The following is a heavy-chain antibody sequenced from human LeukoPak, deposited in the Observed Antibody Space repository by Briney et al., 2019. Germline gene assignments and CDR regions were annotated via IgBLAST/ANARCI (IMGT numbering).Heavy chain of an antibody. V-gene: IGHV6-1*01. D-gene: IGHD1-26*01. J-gene: IGHJ3*02. Sequence: SQTLSLTCAISGDSVSSNSAAWNWIRQSPSRGLEWLGRTYYRSKWYNDYVVSVKSRITINPGTSKNQFSLQLNSVTPEDTAVYYCARSGASDHAFDIWGQGTMVTVSS. CDR3: ARSGASDHAFDI. CDR1: GDSVSSNSAA. CDR2: TYYRSKWYN.